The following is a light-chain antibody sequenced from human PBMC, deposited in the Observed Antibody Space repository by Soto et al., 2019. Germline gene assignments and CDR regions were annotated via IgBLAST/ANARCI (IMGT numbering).Light chain of an antibody. Sequence: IQATQSPSSLSASVGDRVTITCRASQTIGSHLNWYQQKPGTAPKLLIYGASSLHGGVPSRFSGFGSGTDFTLTISTLRPEDFATYYCLQTHSLPVAFGGGTKVE. CDR2: GAS. CDR3: LQTHSLPVA. J-gene: IGKJ4*01. CDR1: QTIGSH. V-gene: IGKV1-39*01.